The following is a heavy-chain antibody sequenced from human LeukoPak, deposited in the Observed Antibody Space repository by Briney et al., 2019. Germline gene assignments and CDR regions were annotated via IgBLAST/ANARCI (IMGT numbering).Heavy chain of an antibody. J-gene: IGHJ5*02. D-gene: IGHD3-16*01. V-gene: IGHV3-30*02. CDR1: GFTFSSYG. Sequence: TGGSLRLSCAASGFTFSSYGMHRVRQAPGKGLDWVAFIHHDGSNKYYADSVRGRFTISRDNSKNTLYLQMNSLRAEDTAVYFCAKGDKMLTWRRTYNRFDPWGQGTLVTVSS. CDR2: IHHDGSNK. CDR3: AKGDKMLTWRRTYNRFDP.